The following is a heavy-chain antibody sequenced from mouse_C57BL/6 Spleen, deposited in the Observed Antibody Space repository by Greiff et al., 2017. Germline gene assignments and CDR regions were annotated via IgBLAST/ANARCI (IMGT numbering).Heavy chain of an antibody. V-gene: IGHV14-3*01. CDR3: ASRVRLGIGYAMDY. CDR1: GFTFKNTY. Sequence: EVQLQQSVAELVRPGASVKLSCTASGFTFKNTYMHWVKQRPEQGLEWIGRIDPANGNTKYAPKFQGKATITADTSSNTAYLQHSRLTSEDTADYYGASRVRLGIGYAMDYWGQGTSVTVSS. CDR2: IDPANGNT. D-gene: IGHD3-2*02. J-gene: IGHJ4*01.